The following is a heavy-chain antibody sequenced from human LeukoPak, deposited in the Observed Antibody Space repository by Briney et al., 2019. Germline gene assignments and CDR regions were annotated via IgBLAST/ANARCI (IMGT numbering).Heavy chain of an antibody. J-gene: IGHJ5*02. CDR2: MNPNTGDT. D-gene: IGHD3-10*01. CDR1: GFTFTSYD. V-gene: IGHV1-8*01. Sequence: ASVRVSCKASGFTFTSYDINWVRQVSGQGLEWMGWMNPNTGDTGYAQKFQGRVTMTRDISISTVYMELRGLRSEDTAIYYCVRDGEGVAISVNYWFDPWGQGTLVTVSS. CDR3: VRDGEGVAISVNYWFDP.